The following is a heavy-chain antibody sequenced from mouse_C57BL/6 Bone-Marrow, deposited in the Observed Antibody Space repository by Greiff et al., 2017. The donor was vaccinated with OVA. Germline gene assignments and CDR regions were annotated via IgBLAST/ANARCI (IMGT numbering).Heavy chain of an antibody. J-gene: IGHJ1*03. CDR2: IYPRSGNT. CDR3: ARRDYGSSPRYFDV. CDR1: GYTFTSYG. V-gene: IGHV1-81*01. D-gene: IGHD1-1*01. Sequence: QVQLQQSGAELARPGASVKLSCKASGYTFTSYGISWVKQRTGQGLEWIGEIYPRSGNTYYNEKFKGKATLTADKSSSTAYMELRSLTSEDSAVYFCARRDYGSSPRYFDVWCTGTTVTVSS.